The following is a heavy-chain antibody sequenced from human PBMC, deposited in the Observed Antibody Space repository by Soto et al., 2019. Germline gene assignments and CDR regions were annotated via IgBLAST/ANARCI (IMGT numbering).Heavy chain of an antibody. V-gene: IGHV5-51*01. CDR1: GYSFTSYW. J-gene: IGHJ3*02. Sequence: GESLKISCKGSGYSFTSYWIGWVRQMPGKGLEWMGIIYPGDSDTRYSPSFQGRVTISADKSISTAYLQWSSLKASDTAMYYCARHEVYDFWSGYRPRDAFDIWGQGIMVTVSS. CDR3: ARHEVYDFWSGYRPRDAFDI. CDR2: IYPGDSDT. D-gene: IGHD3-3*01.